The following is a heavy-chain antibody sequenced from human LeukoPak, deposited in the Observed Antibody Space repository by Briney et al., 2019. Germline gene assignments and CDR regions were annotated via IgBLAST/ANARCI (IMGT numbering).Heavy chain of an antibody. CDR1: GFIFSTFG. CDR3: SSGYDY. D-gene: IGHD3-22*01. J-gene: IGHJ4*02. Sequence: GRSLRLSCAASGFIFSTFGMHWVRQAPGKGLEWVANIKQDGSEKYYVDSVKGRFTISRDNAKNSLYLQMNSLRAEDTAVYYCSSGYDYWGQGTLVTVSS. V-gene: IGHV3-7*01. CDR2: IKQDGSEK.